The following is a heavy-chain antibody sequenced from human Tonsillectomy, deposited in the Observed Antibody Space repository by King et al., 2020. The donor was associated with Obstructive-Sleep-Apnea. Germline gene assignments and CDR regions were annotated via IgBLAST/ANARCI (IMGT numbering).Heavy chain of an antibody. V-gene: IGHV4-4*02. CDR3: ARGTPHYCSGGSCYSYGLDY. CDR1: CGSISSSNW. D-gene: IGHD2-15*01. J-gene: IGHJ4*02. CDR2: NYHSGST. Sequence: QLQESGPGLVKPSETLSLTCAVSCGSISSSNWWSWVRQPPGKGLEWIWENYHSGSTHYNPSLKSRFTIAVDKSQNQFSLKVSSVTAADTAVYYCARGTPHYCSGGSCYSYGLDYWGQGTLVTVSS.